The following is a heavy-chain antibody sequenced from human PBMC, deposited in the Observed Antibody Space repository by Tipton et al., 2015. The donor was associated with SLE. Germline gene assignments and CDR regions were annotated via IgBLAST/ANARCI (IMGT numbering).Heavy chain of an antibody. CDR3: ARGPKVGARGDAFDI. J-gene: IGHJ3*02. CDR2: IYYSGST. V-gene: IGHV4-59*12. CDR1: GDSINAYY. D-gene: IGHD1-26*01. Sequence: TLSLTCSVSGDSINAYYWSWIRQPPGKGLEWIGYIYYSGSTDYNPSLKSRVTISVDTSKNQFSLKLSSVTAADTAVYYCARGPKVGARGDAFDIWGQGTMVTVSS.